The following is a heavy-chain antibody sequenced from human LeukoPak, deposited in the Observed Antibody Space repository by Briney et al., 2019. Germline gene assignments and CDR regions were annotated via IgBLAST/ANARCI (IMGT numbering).Heavy chain of an antibody. Sequence: PGGSLRLSCAASGFTFSSYWMHWVRQAPGKGLVWVSRINSDGSSTSYADSVKGRFTISRDNSKNTLYLQMNSLRAEDTAVYYCAKVCRSSWYCFDYWGQGTLVTVSS. CDR2: INSDGSST. CDR3: AKVCRSSWYCFDY. J-gene: IGHJ4*02. D-gene: IGHD6-13*01. CDR1: GFTFSSYW. V-gene: IGHV3-74*01.